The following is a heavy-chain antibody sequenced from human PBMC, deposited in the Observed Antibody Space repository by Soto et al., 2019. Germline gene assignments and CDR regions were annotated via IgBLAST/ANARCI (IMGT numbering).Heavy chain of an antibody. V-gene: IGHV3-9*02. CDR1: GFTSADYA. J-gene: IGHJ3*02. CDR2: ISGNSGSI. Sequence: EVQLVEYGGGLVQPGRSLRLSCAASGFTSADYARYSVLQAPGKGRERVLVISGNSGSIDSADSVKGRSTISRDNAKNSLYLKMNRLRAEDTALDYCADEIWTYSGYVSPTRVWAFDIWGQGTMVTVSS. CDR3: ADEIWTYSGYVSPTRVWAFDI. D-gene: IGHD5-12*01.